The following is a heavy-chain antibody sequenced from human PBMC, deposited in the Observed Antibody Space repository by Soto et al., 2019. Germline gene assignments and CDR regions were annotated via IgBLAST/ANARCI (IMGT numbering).Heavy chain of an antibody. CDR3: ARGRRYDFWSGPKIDY. V-gene: IGHV4-34*01. Sequence: KQSPTLSLTCAVYGGSFSGYYWSWIRQPPGKGLAWIGEINHSGSTNYNPSLKSRVTISVDTSKNQFSLKLSSVTAADTAVYYCARGRRYDFWSGPKIDYWGQGTLVTVSS. CDR1: GGSFSGYY. D-gene: IGHD3-3*01. J-gene: IGHJ4*02. CDR2: INHSGST.